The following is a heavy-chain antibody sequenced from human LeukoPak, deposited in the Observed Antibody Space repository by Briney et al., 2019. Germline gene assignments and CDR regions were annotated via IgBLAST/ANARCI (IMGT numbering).Heavy chain of an antibody. CDR2: INPSGGST. V-gene: IGHV1-46*01. J-gene: IGHJ4*02. CDR3: ARDPPYCSGGSCYSSNYFDY. Sequence: GASVKVSCKASGYTFTGYYMHWVRQAPGQGLEWMGIINPSGGSTSYAQKFQGRVTMTRDMSTSTVYMELSSLRSEDTAVYYCARDPPYCSGGSCYSSNYFDYWGQGTLVTVSS. D-gene: IGHD2-15*01. CDR1: GYTFTGYY.